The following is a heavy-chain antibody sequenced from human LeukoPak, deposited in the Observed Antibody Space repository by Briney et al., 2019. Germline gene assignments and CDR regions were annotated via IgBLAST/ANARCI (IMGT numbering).Heavy chain of an antibody. D-gene: IGHD3-10*01. CDR3: ARGEYYYGP. CDR1: GGSISSGGYS. J-gene: IGHJ5*02. V-gene: IGHV4-30-2*01. CDR2: IYHSGTT. Sequence: SETLSLTCAVSGGSISSGGYSWSWIRQPPGKGLEWIGYIYHSGTTYYNPSLKSRVTLSVDRSKNQFSLKLSSVTAADTAVYYCARGEYYYGPWGQGTLVTVSS.